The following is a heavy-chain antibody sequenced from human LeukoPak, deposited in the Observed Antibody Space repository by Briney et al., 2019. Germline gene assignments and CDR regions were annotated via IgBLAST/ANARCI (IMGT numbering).Heavy chain of an antibody. Sequence: GGSLRLSCAASGFTFSNYGMHWVRQAPGKGLEWVAVISYDGSNKYYADSVKGRFTISRDNSKNTLYLQMNSLRAEDTAVYYCAKCDYGDYLNYFDYWGQGTLVTVSS. CDR2: ISYDGSNK. V-gene: IGHV3-30*18. D-gene: IGHD4-17*01. CDR1: GFTFSNYG. J-gene: IGHJ4*02. CDR3: AKCDYGDYLNYFDY.